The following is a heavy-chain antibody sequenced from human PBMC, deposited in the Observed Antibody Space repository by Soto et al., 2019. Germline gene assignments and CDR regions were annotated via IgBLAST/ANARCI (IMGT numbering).Heavy chain of an antibody. CDR3: AQKDVTWAAFDY. V-gene: IGHV1-58*01. CDR2: IVVGSGKP. J-gene: IGHJ4*02. D-gene: IGHD4-4*01. Sequence: SVKVSCKASGFTFSSSAVQWVQQARGQRLEWIGWIVVGSGKPNYAQKFQERVTITRDMSTSTAYMELSSLRSEDTAVYYCAQKDVTWAAFDYSGQGTLVTVSA. CDR1: GFTFSSSA.